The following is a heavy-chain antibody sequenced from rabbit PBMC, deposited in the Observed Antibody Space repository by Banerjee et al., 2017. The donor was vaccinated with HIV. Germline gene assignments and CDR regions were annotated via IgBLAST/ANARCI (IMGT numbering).Heavy chain of an antibody. V-gene: IGHV1S40*01. CDR2: INTSSGNT. CDR1: GFTISGSYY. CDR3: ARDGASGYNFNL. D-gene: IGHD1-1*01. Sequence: QSLEESGGDLVKPGASLTLTCTASGFTISGSYYMCWVRQAPGKGLEWIACINTSSGNTVYATWAKGRFTISKTSSTTVTLQMTSLTAADTATYFCARDGASGYNFNLWGQGTLVTVS. J-gene: IGHJ4*01.